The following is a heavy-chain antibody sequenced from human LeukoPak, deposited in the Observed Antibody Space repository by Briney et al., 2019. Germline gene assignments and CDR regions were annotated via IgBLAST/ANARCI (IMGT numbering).Heavy chain of an antibody. Sequence: SETLSLTCTVSGDSINSFYWSWIRQPPGMGLEWIGCIYTRGNTNYNPSLQSRLAISADTSKSQFSLKLSSVTAADTAIYYCVRGRYYYDNWGQGTLVTVSS. V-gene: IGHV4-59*01. CDR3: VRGRYYYDN. J-gene: IGHJ4*02. CDR1: GDSINSFY. CDR2: IYTRGNT.